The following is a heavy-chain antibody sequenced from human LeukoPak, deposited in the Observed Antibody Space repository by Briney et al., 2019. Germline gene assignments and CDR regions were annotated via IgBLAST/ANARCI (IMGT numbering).Heavy chain of an antibody. V-gene: IGHV7-4-1*02. Sequence: GASVKVSCKASGYTFTSYAMNWVRQVPGQGLEWVGWINTNTGNPTYAQGFTGRFVFSLDTSVSTAYLQISSLKAEDTAVYYCARVGDYGDYGRPPDYWGQGTLVTVSS. CDR2: INTNTGNP. CDR1: GYTFTSYA. D-gene: IGHD4-17*01. CDR3: ARVGDYGDYGRPPDY. J-gene: IGHJ4*02.